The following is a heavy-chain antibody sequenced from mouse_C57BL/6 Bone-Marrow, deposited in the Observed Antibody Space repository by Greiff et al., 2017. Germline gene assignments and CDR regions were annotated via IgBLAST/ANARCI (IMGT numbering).Heavy chain of an antibody. J-gene: IGHJ1*03. V-gene: IGHV3-6*01. CDR2: ISYDGSN. Sequence: EESGPGLVKPSQSLSLTCSVTGYSITSGYYWNWIRQFPGNKLEWMGHISYDGSNNYNPTFKNRITITGDTSKNQFSLKLNTVTTEDTATYYSARPIYYDYDGYFDVWGTGTTVTVSS. D-gene: IGHD2-4*01. CDR3: ARPIYYDYDGYFDV. CDR1: GYSITSGYY.